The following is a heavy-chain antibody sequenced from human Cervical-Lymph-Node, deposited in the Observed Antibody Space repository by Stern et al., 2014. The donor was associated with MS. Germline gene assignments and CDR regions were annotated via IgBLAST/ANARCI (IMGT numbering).Heavy chain of an antibody. V-gene: IGHV1-24*01. D-gene: IGHD3-10*01. J-gene: IGHJ4*02. CDR2: FNLEEGDT. CDR1: GYSLRETS. Sequence: QVQLMQSGAEVKKPGASVKVSCKVSGYSLRETSMHWVRQAPGKGPERMGGFNLEEGDTIYAQKFQGRVSMTEDTSTDTAYMELSGLRSEDTAVYYCATDKNVLIRGIQYAWGLWGQGTLVTVS. CDR3: ATDKNVLIRGIQYAWGL.